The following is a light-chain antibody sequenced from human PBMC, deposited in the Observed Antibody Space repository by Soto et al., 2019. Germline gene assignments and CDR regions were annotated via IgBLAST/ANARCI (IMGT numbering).Light chain of an antibody. Sequence: DIQMTQFPSSLSASVGDRVTITCRASQSINTSLNWYQQKPGKAPNLLIYAASSLQSGVPSSFSGSGSGTDFTLTISSLQPEDFATYYCQQYYSIPVTFGGGTKVEIK. J-gene: IGKJ4*01. CDR3: QQYYSIPVT. CDR1: QSINTS. V-gene: IGKV1-39*01. CDR2: AAS.